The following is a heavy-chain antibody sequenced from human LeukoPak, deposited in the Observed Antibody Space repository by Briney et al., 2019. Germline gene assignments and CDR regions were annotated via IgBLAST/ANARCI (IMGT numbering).Heavy chain of an antibody. Sequence: GGSLRLSCAASGFTFSSYWMSWVRQAPGKGLEWVANIKQDGSEKYYVDSVKGRFTISRDNAKNSLYLQMNSLTAEDTAVYYCARMDYDFWSGYKNFDYWGQGTLVTVSS. CDR1: GFTFSSYW. V-gene: IGHV3-7*01. CDR2: IKQDGSEK. D-gene: IGHD3-3*01. CDR3: ARMDYDFWSGYKNFDY. J-gene: IGHJ4*02.